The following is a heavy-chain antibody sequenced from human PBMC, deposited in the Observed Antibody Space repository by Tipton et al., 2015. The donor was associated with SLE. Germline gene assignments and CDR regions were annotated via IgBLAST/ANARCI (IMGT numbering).Heavy chain of an antibody. CDR3: ARALHPDLYGMDV. Sequence: SLRLSCAASEFTFSTYAMHWVRQAPGKGLEWVAVISYDGSNKYYADSVKGRFTISRDNSKSTLYLQMNSLRAEDTALYYCARALHPDLYGMDVWGQGTTVTVSS. V-gene: IGHV3-30*04. CDR1: EFTFSTYA. CDR2: ISYDGSNK. J-gene: IGHJ6*02. D-gene: IGHD4-11*01.